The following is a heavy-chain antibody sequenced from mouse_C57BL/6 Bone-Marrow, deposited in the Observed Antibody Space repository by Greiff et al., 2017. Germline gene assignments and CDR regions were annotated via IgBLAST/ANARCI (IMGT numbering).Heavy chain of an antibody. Sequence: VQLKESGPGLVKPSQSLSLTCSVTGYSITSGYYWNWIRQFPGNKLEWMGYISYDGSNNYNPSLKNRSSITRDPSKNQFFLKLNSVTTEDTAAYYCANDGYYVWYFDVWGTGTTVTVSS. J-gene: IGHJ1*03. V-gene: IGHV3-6*01. CDR2: ISYDGSN. D-gene: IGHD2-3*01. CDR3: ANDGYYVWYFDV. CDR1: GYSITSGYY.